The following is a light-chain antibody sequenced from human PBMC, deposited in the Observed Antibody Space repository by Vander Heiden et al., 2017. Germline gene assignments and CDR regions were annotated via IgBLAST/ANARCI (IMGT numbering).Light chain of an antibody. CDR3: AAWDDSRSGHV. CDR2: RNT. V-gene: IGLV1-47*01. J-gene: IGLJ1*01. CDR1: SSNIGSNY. Sequence: TISCSGSSSNIGSNYVYWYQQLPGTAPNLLIYRNTQRHAGVPDRCSGSKSGTSASLAISGRRAEEEADYYCAAWDDSRSGHVFGTGTKVTVL.